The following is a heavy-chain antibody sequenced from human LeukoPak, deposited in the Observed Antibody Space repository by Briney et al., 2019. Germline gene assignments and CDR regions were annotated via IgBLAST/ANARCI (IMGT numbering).Heavy chain of an antibody. V-gene: IGHV3-21*01. CDR1: GFTFSSYS. CDR2: ISSSSSYI. CDR3: ARDPHSSSWYGY. D-gene: IGHD6-13*01. J-gene: IGHJ4*02. Sequence: GGSLRLSCAASGFTFSSYSMNWVRQAPGKGLEWVSSISSSSSYIYYADSVKGRFTISRDNAKNSLYLQMNSLRAEDTAVYYCARDPHSSSWYGYWGQGTLVTVSS.